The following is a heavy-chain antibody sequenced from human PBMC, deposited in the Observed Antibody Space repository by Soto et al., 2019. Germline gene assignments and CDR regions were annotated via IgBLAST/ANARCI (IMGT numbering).Heavy chain of an antibody. D-gene: IGHD5-18*01. V-gene: IGHV3-30*18. CDR3: AKDLYSLIYGMDV. CDR1: GFTFSSYG. Sequence: PGGSLRLSCAASGFTFSSYGMHWVRQAPGKGLEWVAVISYDGSNKYYADSVKGRFTISRDNSRNTLYLQMNSLRAEDTAVYYCAKDLYSLIYGMDVWGQGTTVTVSS. CDR2: ISYDGSNK. J-gene: IGHJ6*02.